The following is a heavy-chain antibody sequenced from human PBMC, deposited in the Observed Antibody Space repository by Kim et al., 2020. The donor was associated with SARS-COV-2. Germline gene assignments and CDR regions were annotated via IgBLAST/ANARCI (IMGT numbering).Heavy chain of an antibody. CDR2: IYPDDSDI. Sequence: GESLKISCKGSGYSFTSNWIGWVRQMPGKGLEWMAIIYPDDSDIKYSPSFQGHVTISADKSINTAYLQWSSLKASDTAIYYCAIGRQGYSRAWPLDCWGQGTLVTVSS. V-gene: IGHV5-51*01. CDR3: AIGRQGYSRAWPLDC. J-gene: IGHJ4*02. CDR1: GYSFTSNW. D-gene: IGHD6-19*01.